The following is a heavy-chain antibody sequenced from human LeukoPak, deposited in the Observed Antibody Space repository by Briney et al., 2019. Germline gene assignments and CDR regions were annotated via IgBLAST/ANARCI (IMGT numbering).Heavy chain of an antibody. CDR2: INHSGST. CDR1: GGSFSGYY. CDR3: ARGSSSWNRRAGFDY. J-gene: IGHJ4*02. V-gene: IGHV4-34*01. Sequence: SETLSLTCAVYGGSFSGYYWSWIRQPPGKGLEWIGEINHSGSTNYNPSLKSRVTISVDTSKNQFSLKLSSVTAADTAVYYCARGSSSWNRRAGFDYWGQGTLVTVSS. D-gene: IGHD6-13*01.